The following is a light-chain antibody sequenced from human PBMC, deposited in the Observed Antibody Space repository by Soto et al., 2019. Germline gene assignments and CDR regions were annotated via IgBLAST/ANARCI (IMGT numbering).Light chain of an antibody. V-gene: IGKV3-11*01. J-gene: IGKJ5*01. CDR3: QQRYAWPPIT. CDR1: RSVRSY. CDR2: DAS. Sequence: EIVLTQSPATLSLSPGERATLSCRASRSVRSYLAWYQQKPGQAPRLLIYDASNRAAGIPARFSGSGSETDFTLTIRNLETEDLAVDYCQQRYAWPPITFGQGTRLEIK.